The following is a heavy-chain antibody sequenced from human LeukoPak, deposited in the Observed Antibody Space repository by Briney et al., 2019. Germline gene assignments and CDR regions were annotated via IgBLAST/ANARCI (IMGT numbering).Heavy chain of an antibody. CDR1: GYTFTNYG. D-gene: IGHD3-10*01. CDR3: ARDSAMVRGVIINYSDY. Sequence: ASVKVSCKASGYTFTNYGITWVRQAPGQGLEWLGWISAENGDTSYPQSLQDRVTVTIDTSTSTAYMELRSLRSDDTAVYYCARDSAMVRGVIINYSDYWGQGTLVSVSS. V-gene: IGHV1-18*01. CDR2: ISAENGDT. J-gene: IGHJ4*02.